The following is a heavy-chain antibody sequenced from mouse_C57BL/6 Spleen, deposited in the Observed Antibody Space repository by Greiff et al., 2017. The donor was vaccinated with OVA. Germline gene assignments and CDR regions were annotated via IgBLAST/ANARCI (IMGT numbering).Heavy chain of an antibody. CDR1: GYTFTSYW. Sequence: QVQLQQPGAELVKPGASVKMSCKASGYTFTSYWITWVKQRPGQGLEWIGDIYPGSGSTNYNEKFKSKATLTVDTSSSTAYMQLSSLTSEDSAVYYCARDDIYYDYAEYYLDYWGQGTTRTVSS. CDR2: IYPGSGST. CDR3: ARDDIYYDYAEYYLDY. D-gene: IGHD2-4*01. V-gene: IGHV1-55*01. J-gene: IGHJ2*01.